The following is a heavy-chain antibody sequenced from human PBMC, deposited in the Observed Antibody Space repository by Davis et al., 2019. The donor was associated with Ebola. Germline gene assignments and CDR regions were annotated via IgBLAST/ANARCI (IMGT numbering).Heavy chain of an antibody. D-gene: IGHD3-3*01. J-gene: IGHJ6*02. Sequence: GSLRLSCAVYGGSFSGYYWSWIRQPPGKGLEWIGYIYYSGSTNYNPSLKSRVTISVDTSKNQFSQKLSSVTAADTAVYYCARAAAIFGVGSNYGMDVWGQGTTVTVSS. CDR2: IYYSGST. V-gene: IGHV4-59*12. CDR1: GGSFSGYY. CDR3: ARAAAIFGVGSNYGMDV.